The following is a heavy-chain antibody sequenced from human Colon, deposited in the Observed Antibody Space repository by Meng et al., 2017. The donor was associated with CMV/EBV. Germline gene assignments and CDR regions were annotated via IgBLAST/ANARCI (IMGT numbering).Heavy chain of an antibody. Sequence: SCTASGSTFTNYGVSWVRQAPGQGLEWMGWISAYNDYTTYTQKFQGRVTMTTDTSMNAAYLELRSLSSDGTAVYYCVRKGLDSGSTDHWGQGTLVTVSS. CDR1: GSTFTNYG. V-gene: IGHV1-18*01. CDR2: ISAYNDYT. J-gene: IGHJ5*02. CDR3: VRKGLDSGSTDH. D-gene: IGHD2-15*01.